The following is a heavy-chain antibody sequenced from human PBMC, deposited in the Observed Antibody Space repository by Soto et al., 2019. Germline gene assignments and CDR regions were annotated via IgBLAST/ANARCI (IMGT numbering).Heavy chain of an antibody. Sequence: ASVKVSRTVSGYTLTELFMRLVRQAPGKGLEWMGGFDPEDGETIYAQKFQGRVTMTEDTSTDTAYMELSSLRSEDTAVYYCATGGYCTNGVCYAPLPHDYWGQGTLVTVSS. CDR2: FDPEDGET. J-gene: IGHJ4*02. CDR1: GYTLTELF. CDR3: ATGGYCTNGVCYAPLPHDY. D-gene: IGHD2-8*01. V-gene: IGHV1-24*01.